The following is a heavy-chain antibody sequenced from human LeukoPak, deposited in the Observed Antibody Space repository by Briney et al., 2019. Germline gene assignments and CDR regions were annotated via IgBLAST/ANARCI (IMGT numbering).Heavy chain of an antibody. Sequence: SETMSLTCTVSGGSISGSRYSWGWIRQPAGKGLEWIGSINYSGSTYYNPSLKSRVTISVDTSKNQFPLKLSSVTAADTAVYYCAGERSGDGDYRKSYDAFDIWGQGTMVTVSS. J-gene: IGHJ3*02. CDR1: GGSISGSRYS. V-gene: IGHV4-39*02. D-gene: IGHD4-17*01. CDR2: INYSGST. CDR3: AGERSGDGDYRKSYDAFDI.